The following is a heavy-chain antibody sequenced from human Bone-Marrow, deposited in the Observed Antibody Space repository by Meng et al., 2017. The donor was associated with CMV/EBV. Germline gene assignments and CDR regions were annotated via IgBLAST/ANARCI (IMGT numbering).Heavy chain of an antibody. Sequence: GESLKISCAASGFTFDDYGMSWVRQAPGKGLEWVSGINWNGGSTGYADSVKGRFTISRDNAKNSLYLKMNSLRAEDTALYYCARAGYNITIFGVVYGMDVWGQGTTVTVSS. D-gene: IGHD3-3*01. CDR1: GFTFDDYG. CDR3: ARAGYNITIFGVVYGMDV. CDR2: INWNGGST. V-gene: IGHV3-20*04. J-gene: IGHJ6*02.